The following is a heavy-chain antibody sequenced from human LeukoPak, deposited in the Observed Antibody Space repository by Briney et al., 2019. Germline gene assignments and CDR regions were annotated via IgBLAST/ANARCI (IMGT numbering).Heavy chain of an antibody. D-gene: IGHD1-7*01. CDR2: INHDGTSI. V-gene: IGHV3-74*03. Sequence: GGSLRLSCAASGFSFSNYWMHWVRQVPGKGLLWVARINHDGTSIKYADSVRGRFTISRDNANNMLYLQMNSLRAEDTAVYFCVRDKLLLSFEHWGQGTLLTVSS. J-gene: IGHJ4*02. CDR1: GFSFSNYW. CDR3: VRDKLLLSFEH.